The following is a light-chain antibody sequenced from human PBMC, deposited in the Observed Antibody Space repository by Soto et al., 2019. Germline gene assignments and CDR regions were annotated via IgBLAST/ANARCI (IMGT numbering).Light chain of an antibody. CDR1: QSVNTN. CDR3: QQYNDWPPWT. Sequence: EIVMTQSPATLSVSPGQRVTLSCRASQSVNTNLAWYQHKPGQAPRLLMYGASTWATGTPARFSGTGSGTEFTLTISSLQSEDFAVYYCQQYNDWPPWTFGQGTKVDIK. J-gene: IGKJ1*01. V-gene: IGKV3-15*01. CDR2: GAS.